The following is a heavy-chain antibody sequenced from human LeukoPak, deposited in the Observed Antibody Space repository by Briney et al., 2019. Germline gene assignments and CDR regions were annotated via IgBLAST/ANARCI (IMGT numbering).Heavy chain of an antibody. CDR2: INSDGSST. D-gene: IGHD2-15*01. J-gene: IGHJ6*02. Sequence: GGSLRLSCAASGFTFSSYWMNWVRHAPGKGLVWVSCINSDGSSTTYADSVKGRFTISRDNAKNTLYLQMNSLRAEDTAVYYCARGRHIVVAIDYYGMDVWGRGTTVTVSS. V-gene: IGHV3-74*01. CDR1: GFTFSSYW. CDR3: ARGRHIVVAIDYYGMDV.